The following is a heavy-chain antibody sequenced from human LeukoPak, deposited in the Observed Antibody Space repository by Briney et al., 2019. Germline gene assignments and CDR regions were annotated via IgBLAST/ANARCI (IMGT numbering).Heavy chain of an antibody. J-gene: IGHJ1*01. D-gene: IGHD3-22*01. CDR1: GFTFSSYS. CDR3: AKCYSSGLVYFQH. Sequence: PGGSLRLSCAASGFTFSSYSMNWVRQAPGKGLEWVSSISSSSSYIYYADSVKGRFTISRDNAKNSLYLQMNSLRAEDTVVYYCAKCYSSGLVYFQHWGQGTLVTVSS. CDR2: ISSSSSYI. V-gene: IGHV3-21*04.